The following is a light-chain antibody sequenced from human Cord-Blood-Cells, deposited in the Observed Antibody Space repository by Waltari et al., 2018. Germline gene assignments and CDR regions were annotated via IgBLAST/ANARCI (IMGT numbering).Light chain of an antibody. Sequence: NFMSTHTHPVPESPEKTITLQHTRSIGSIHITNMQCYQKRPGCYPTTVIYEDNQRPSGVPVRVSVSIDRSSNSASRTISGLKTDDEADYYCQSYDSSKRVFGRGTKLTGL. CDR2: EDN. V-gene: IGLV6-57*01. J-gene: IGLJ3*02. CDR1: IGSIHITN. CDR3: QSYDSSKRV.